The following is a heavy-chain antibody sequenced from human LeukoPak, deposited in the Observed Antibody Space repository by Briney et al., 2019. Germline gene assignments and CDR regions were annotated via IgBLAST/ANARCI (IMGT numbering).Heavy chain of an antibody. J-gene: IGHJ4*02. Sequence: PGGSLRLSCAASGFTFSSYAVSWVRQAPGKGLEWVSAISGSGGSTYYADSVKGRFTISRDNSKNTLYLQMNSLRAEDTAVYYCAKVRSHYYDSSGYFNYWGQGTLVTVSS. D-gene: IGHD3-22*01. CDR1: GFTFSSYA. CDR3: AKVRSHYYDSSGYFNY. CDR2: ISGSGGST. V-gene: IGHV3-23*01.